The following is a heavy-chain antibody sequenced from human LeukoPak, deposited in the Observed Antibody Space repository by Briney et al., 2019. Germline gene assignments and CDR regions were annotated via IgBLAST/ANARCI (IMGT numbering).Heavy chain of an antibody. J-gene: IGHJ4*02. D-gene: IGHD6-19*01. CDR1: GFTFKDCG. V-gene: IGHV3-74*03. CDR3: VVRSGWPAY. CDR2: IGNDGDT. Sequence: GGSLRLSCAASGFTFKDCGMHWVRHAPGKGLEWVSRIGNDGDTTYSAYVKGRFTISRDNTKKTLYLQIKSLRADDTAVYYCVVRSGWPAYWGQGSLVTVSS.